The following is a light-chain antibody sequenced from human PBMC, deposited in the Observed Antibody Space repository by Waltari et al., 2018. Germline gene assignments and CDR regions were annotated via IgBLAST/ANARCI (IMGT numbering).Light chain of an antibody. Sequence: EIVMTQSPATLSVSPGEEATLSCRASQRVDSNLALYQQKPGQAPTLIIFGASGRATGVPARFSGSGSGTEYTLTIGSLQSEDSAVYYCQQYSSWPLWTFGQGTKVEIK. CDR3: QQYSSWPLWT. J-gene: IGKJ1*01. V-gene: IGKV3-15*01. CDR2: GAS. CDR1: QRVDSN.